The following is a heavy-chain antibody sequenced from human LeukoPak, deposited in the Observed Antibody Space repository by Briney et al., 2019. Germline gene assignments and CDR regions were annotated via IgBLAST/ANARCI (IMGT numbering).Heavy chain of an antibody. CDR1: GGSISSYY. Sequence: SETLSLTCTVSGGSISSYYWSSIRQPPGKGLEWIGYIYYSGSTNYNPSLKSRVTISVDTSKNQFSLKLSSVTAADTAVYYCAKTTYYYDSSGSGDFDYWGQGTLVTVSS. J-gene: IGHJ4*02. CDR3: AKTTYYYDSSGSGDFDY. CDR2: IYYSGST. V-gene: IGHV4-59*01. D-gene: IGHD3-22*01.